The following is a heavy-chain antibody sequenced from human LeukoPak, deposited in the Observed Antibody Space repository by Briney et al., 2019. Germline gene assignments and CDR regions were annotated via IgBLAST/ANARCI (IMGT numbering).Heavy chain of an antibody. J-gene: IGHJ4*02. CDR1: GGSISSYY. Sequence: SETLSLTCTVSGGSISSYYWSWIRQPPGKGLEWIGYIYYSGSTNYNPSLKSRVTISVDTSKNQFSLKLSSVTAADTAVYYCARWGYYYDSSAQRGDYWGQGTLVTVSS. CDR3: ARWGYYYDSSAQRGDY. V-gene: IGHV4-59*01. D-gene: IGHD3-22*01. CDR2: IYYSGST.